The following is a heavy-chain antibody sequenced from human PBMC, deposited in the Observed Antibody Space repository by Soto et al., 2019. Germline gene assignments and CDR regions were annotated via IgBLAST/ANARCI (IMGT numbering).Heavy chain of an antibody. V-gene: IGHV3-23*01. J-gene: IGHJ6*03. CDR3: AKVDHPRYYYYMDV. CDR1: GFTFSSYA. Sequence: GGSLRLSCAASGFTFSSYAMSWVRQAPGKGLEWVSAISGSGGSTYYADSVKGRFTISRDNSKNTLYLQMNSLRAEDTAVYYCAKVDHPRYYYYMDVWGKGTMVTVSS. CDR2: ISGSGGST.